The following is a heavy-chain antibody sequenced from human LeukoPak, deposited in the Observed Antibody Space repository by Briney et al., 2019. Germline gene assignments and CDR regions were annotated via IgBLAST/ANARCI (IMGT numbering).Heavy chain of an antibody. CDR1: GGSFSDYY. J-gene: IGHJ3*02. Sequence: SETLSLTCGVSGGSFSDYYWGWIRQPPGKGLEWIGSIYHSGSTYYNPSLKSRVTIAVETSKNQFSLKLRSVTAADKAVYYCARSCRILDIVATIRARLGGNGFDIWGQGTMVTVSS. CDR3: ARSCRILDIVATIRARLGGNGFDI. V-gene: IGHV4-34*01. CDR2: IYHSGST. D-gene: IGHD5-12*01.